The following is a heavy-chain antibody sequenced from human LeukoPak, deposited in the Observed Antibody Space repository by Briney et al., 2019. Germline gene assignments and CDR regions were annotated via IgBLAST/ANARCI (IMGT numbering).Heavy chain of an antibody. Sequence: ASVKVSCKASGYTFTSYDINWVRQATGQGLEWMGWMNPNSGNTGYSQKFQGRVTMTRNTSISTAYMELSSPKSEDTAVYYCAKDPSRRPIWFGRPYYFDYWGQGTLVTVSS. J-gene: IGHJ4*02. D-gene: IGHD3-10*01. CDR1: GYTFTSYD. CDR3: AKDPSRRPIWFGRPYYFDY. V-gene: IGHV1-8*01. CDR2: MNPNSGNT.